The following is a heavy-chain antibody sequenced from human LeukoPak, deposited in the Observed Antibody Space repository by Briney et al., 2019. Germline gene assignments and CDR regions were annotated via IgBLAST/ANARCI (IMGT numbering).Heavy chain of an antibody. V-gene: IGHV1-18*01. CDR1: GYTFTSHG. CDR3: ARDPSNTSGRYTYFDY. Sequence: GASVKVSCKTYGYTFTSHGISWVRQAPGQGLEWMGWISAFNGETHYAQSLQGRVTMTTDTSTSTAYMELRSLRSDDTAVYYCARDPSNTSGRYTYFDYWGQGTLVTVSS. CDR2: ISAFNGET. J-gene: IGHJ4*02. D-gene: IGHD3-16*02.